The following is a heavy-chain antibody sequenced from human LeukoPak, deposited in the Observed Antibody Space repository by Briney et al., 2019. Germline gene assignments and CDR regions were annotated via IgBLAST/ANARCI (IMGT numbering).Heavy chain of an antibody. CDR2: MNPNSGNT. CDR1: GYTFTSYD. D-gene: IGHD3-3*01. J-gene: IGHJ6*03. Sequence: GASVKVSCKASGYTFTSYDINWVRQATGQGLEWMGWMNPNSGNTGYAQKFQGRVTMTRNTSISTAYMELSSLRSEDTAVYYCARGSNAIFGVVIRNYYYYYMDVWGKGTTVTVSS. CDR3: ARGSNAIFGVVIRNYYYYYMDV. V-gene: IGHV1-8*01.